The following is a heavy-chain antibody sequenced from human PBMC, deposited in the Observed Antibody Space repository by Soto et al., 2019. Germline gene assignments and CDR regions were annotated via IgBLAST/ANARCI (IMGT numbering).Heavy chain of an antibody. J-gene: IGHJ2*01. CDR2: MSYDGSDT. CDR3: AEGDIGCRSAVLAFRLQRSSDL. D-gene: IGHD5-12*01. V-gene: IGHV3-33*06. Sequence: GKGLEWVAFMSYDGSDTFYADSVKGRFTISRDNSKNTLFLQINSLKTEDTVLYYHAEGDIGCRSAVLAFRLQRSSDL.